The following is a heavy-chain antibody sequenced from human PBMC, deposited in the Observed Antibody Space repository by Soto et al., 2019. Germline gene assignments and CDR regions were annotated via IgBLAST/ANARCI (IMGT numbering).Heavy chain of an antibody. D-gene: IGHD3-22*01. CDR2: ISSSSSTI. J-gene: IGHJ4*02. CDR3: ARRKFYYYDSSGYYDYFDY. V-gene: IGHV3-48*02. Sequence: LRLSFAASGFTFSSYSMNWVRQAPGKGLEWVSYISSSSSTIYYADSVKGRFTISRDNAKNSLYLQMNSLRDEDTAVYYCARRKFYYYDSSGYYDYFDYWGQGTLVTVSS. CDR1: GFTFSSYS.